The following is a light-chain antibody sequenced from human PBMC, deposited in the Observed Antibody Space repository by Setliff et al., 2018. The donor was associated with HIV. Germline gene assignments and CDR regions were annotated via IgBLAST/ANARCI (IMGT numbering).Light chain of an antibody. Sequence: QSVLTQPASASGSPGQSITISCTGTSSDVGGSNYVSWYQQHPGKAPKLLIYEVTNRPSGISNRFSASKSDNTASLTISGLQAEDEADYYCSSFTSSGTYVFGTGTKVTVL. CDR1: SSDVGGSNY. CDR3: SSFTSSGTYV. J-gene: IGLJ1*01. V-gene: IGLV2-14*01. CDR2: EVT.